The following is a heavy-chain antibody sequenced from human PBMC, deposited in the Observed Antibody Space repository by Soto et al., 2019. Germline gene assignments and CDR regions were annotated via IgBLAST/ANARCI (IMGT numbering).Heavy chain of an antibody. CDR1: GYTFTSYG. J-gene: IGHJ5*02. CDR2: ISAYNGNT. D-gene: IGHD3-22*01. V-gene: IGHV1-18*04. CDR3: ARTEDSSGYYGGWFDP. Sequence: ASVKVSCKASGYTFTSYGISWVRQAPGQGLEWMGWISAYNGNTNYAQKLQGRVTMTTDTSTSTAYMELRSLRSDNTAVYYCARTEDSSGYYGGWFDPWGQGTLVTVS.